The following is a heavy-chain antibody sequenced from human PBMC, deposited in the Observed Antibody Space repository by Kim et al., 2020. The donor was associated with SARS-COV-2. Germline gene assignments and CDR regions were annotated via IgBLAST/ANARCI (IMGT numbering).Heavy chain of an antibody. D-gene: IGHD3-3*01. CDR3: ARAGRGYLGY. Sequence: YNDYAVSVKSRITINPDTSKNQFSLQLNSVTPEDTAVYYCARAGRGYLGYWGQGTLVTVSS. J-gene: IGHJ4*02. V-gene: IGHV6-1*01. CDR2: YN.